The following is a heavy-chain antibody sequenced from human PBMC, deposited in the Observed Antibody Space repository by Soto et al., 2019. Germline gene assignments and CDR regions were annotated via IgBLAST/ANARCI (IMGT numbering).Heavy chain of an antibody. D-gene: IGHD2-15*01. CDR1: GGSISSSSYY. V-gene: IGHV4-39*01. CDR3: AIYPTYSYKGPFAS. Sequence: SETLSLTCTVSGGSISSSSYYWGWIRQPPGKGLEWIGSIYYSGSTYYNPSLKSRVTISVDTSKNQFSLKLSSVPAADTAVYYCAIYPTYSYKGPFASWAQGTLGTSPQ. J-gene: IGHJ4*02. CDR2: IYYSGST.